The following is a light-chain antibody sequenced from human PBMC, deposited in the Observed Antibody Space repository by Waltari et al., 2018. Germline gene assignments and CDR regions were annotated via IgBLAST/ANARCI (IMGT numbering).Light chain of an antibody. J-gene: IGKJ2*01. CDR3: QQFNSYPYT. Sequence: AIQLTQSPSSLSSSVGDRAIVTCRASQGISNSLAWYQQRSGRAPKLLIYDASNLQSGVPLRFSGSGSGTDFTLTISSLQPDDFATYYCQQFNSYPYTFGQGTRLEI. CDR2: DAS. V-gene: IGKV1-13*02. CDR1: QGISNS.